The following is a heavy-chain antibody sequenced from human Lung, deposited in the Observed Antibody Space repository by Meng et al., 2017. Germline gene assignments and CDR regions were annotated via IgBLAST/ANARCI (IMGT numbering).Heavy chain of an antibody. Sequence: QVTRLQLGGGLLKPSETLSPPCVVSGGSFSDYYWSWIRQPPGKGLEWIGEINHSGSTNYNPSLESRATISVDTSQNNLSLKLSSVTAADSAVYYCARGPTTMAHDFDYWGQGTLVTVSS. CDR3: ARGPTTMAHDFDY. CDR2: INHSGST. CDR1: GGSFSDYY. V-gene: IGHV4-34*01. J-gene: IGHJ4*02. D-gene: IGHD4-11*01.